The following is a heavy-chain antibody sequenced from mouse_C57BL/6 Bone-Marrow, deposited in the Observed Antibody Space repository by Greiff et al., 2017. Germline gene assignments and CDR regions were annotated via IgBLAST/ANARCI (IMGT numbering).Heavy chain of an antibody. V-gene: IGHV2-2*01. J-gene: IGHJ3*01. CDR1: GFSLTSYG. CDR3: ARRLGRGAY. CDR2: IWSGGST. D-gene: IGHD4-1*01. Sequence: QVQLQQSGPGLVQPSQSLSITCTVSGFSLTSYGVHWVRQSPGKGLEWLGVIWSGGSTDYNAAFISRLSISKDNSKSQVFFKMNSLQADDTAIYYCARRLGRGAYWGQGTLVTVSA.